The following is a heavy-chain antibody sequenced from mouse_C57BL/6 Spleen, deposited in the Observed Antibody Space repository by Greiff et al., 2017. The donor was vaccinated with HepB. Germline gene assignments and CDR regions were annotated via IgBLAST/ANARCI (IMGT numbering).Heavy chain of an antibody. CDR1: GFTFSDYG. J-gene: IGHJ2*01. V-gene: IGHV5-17*01. Sequence: EVQVVESGGGLVKPGGSLKLSCAASGFTFSDYGMHWVRQAPEKGLEWVAYISSGSSTIYYADTVKGRFTISRDNAKNTLFLQMTSLRSEDTSMYYCARAYDGYYYYCDYWGQGTTLTVSS. CDR3: ARAYDGYYYYCDY. D-gene: IGHD2-3*01. CDR2: ISSGSSTI.